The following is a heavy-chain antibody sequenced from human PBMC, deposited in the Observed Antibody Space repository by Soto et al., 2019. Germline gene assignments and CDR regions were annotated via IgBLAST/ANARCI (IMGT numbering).Heavy chain of an antibody. V-gene: IGHV1-69*02. J-gene: IGHJ4*02. Sequence: QVQLVQSGAEVKRPGSSVKVSCKASGETFNFYSINWVRQAPGVGLEWMGRVNPIVSMSNYAQKFQGRVTMTADKSTSTDYMELSSLRSEDTAIYYCASSYGSGYRAFDYWGQGALVTVSS. D-gene: IGHD3-10*01. CDR2: VNPIVSMS. CDR1: GETFNFYS. CDR3: ASSYGSGYRAFDY.